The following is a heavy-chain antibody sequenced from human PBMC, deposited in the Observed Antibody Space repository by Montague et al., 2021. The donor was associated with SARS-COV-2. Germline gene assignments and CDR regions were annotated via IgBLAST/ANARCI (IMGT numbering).Heavy chain of an antibody. J-gene: IGHJ5*02. D-gene: IGHD6-6*01. CDR1: AASISWQN. CDR3: ARAVSARRAVSWFDP. CDR2: MYDSGGA. Sequence: SETLSLTCPVSAASISWQNLGGVRKRPGQGPGRKKIMYDSGGAIYNPSLQSRVTMSVDTSNNQFSLNLTSVTPADTAVYYCARAVSARRAVSWFDPWGQGAVVAVS. V-gene: IGHV4-59*11.